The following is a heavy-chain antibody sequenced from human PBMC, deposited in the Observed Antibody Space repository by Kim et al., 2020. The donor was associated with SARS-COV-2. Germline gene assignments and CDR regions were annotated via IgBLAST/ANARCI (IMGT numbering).Heavy chain of an antibody. CDR2: ISGSGGST. J-gene: IGHJ4*02. V-gene: IGHV3-23*01. D-gene: IGHD3-10*01. CDR3: AKSSPYYYGSGSLFFEY. Sequence: GGSLRLSCAASGFTFSSYAMSWVRQAPGKGLEWVSAISGSGGSTYYADSVKGRFTISRDNSKNTLYLQMNSLRAEDTAVYYCAKSSPYYYGSGSLFFEYWGQGTLVTVSS. CDR1: GFTFSSYA.